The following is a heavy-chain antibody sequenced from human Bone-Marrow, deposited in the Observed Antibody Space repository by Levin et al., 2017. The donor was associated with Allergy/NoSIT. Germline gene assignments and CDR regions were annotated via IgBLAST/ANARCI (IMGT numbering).Heavy chain of an antibody. CDR3: AKDKNYGTTGYGRSEN. Sequence: PGGSLRLSCAASGFTFTSYAMSWVRQAPGRGLEWVSTITGGRGATYYADSVKGRFTISRDTSSDTLYLHMNSLRAEDTAVYYCAKDKNYGTTGYGRSENWGQGTLVTVSS. D-gene: IGHD1-26*01. J-gene: IGHJ4*02. CDR2: ITGGRGAT. V-gene: IGHV3-23*01. CDR1: GFTFTSYA.